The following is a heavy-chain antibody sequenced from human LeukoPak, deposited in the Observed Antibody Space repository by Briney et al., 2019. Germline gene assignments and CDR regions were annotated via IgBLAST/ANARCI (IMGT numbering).Heavy chain of an antibody. D-gene: IGHD4-17*01. V-gene: IGHV3-21*01. J-gene: IGHJ4*02. CDR1: GFSFSSYT. CDR3: ARNDYGDYVGNFDY. CDR2: ISSTSSDI. Sequence: GGSLRLSCAASGFSFSSYTMNWVRQAPGKGLEWVSSISSTSSDIHYADSVKGRFTISRDNSKNTLYLQMNSLRAEDTAVYYCARNDYGDYVGNFDYWGQGTLVTVSS.